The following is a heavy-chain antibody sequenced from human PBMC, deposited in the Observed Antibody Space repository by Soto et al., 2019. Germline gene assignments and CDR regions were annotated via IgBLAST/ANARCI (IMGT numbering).Heavy chain of an antibody. CDR1: GGSISSSSYY. CDR3: ARLIYGDTRNYYVMDG. V-gene: IGHV4-39*01. D-gene: IGHD4-17*01. CDR2: IYYSGST. J-gene: IGHJ6*02. Sequence: SETLSLSCTVSGGSISSSSYYWGWIRQPPGKGLEWIGSIYYSGSTYYNPSLKSRVTISVDTSKNQFSLKLSSVTAADTAVYYCARLIYGDTRNYYVMDGWGQRTTVTVSS.